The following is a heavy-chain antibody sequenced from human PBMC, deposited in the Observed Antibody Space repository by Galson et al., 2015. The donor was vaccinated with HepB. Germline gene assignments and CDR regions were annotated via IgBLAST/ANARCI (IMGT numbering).Heavy chain of an antibody. V-gene: IGHV3-73*01. CDR2: IRSKANSYAT. Sequence: SLRISCAASGFTFSSYGMHWVRQASGKGLEWVGRIRSKANSYATAYAASVKGRFTISRDDSKNTAYLQMNSLKTEDTAVYFCARVLDAFDIWGQGTMVTVSS. J-gene: IGHJ3*02. D-gene: IGHD2-8*01. CDR3: ARVLDAFDI. CDR1: GFTFSSYG.